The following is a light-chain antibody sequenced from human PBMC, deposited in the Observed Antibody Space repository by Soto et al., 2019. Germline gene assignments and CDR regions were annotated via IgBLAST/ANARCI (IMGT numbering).Light chain of an antibody. CDR3: NSYTNSSAVV. J-gene: IGLJ2*01. Sequence: QSVLTRPASVSGSPGQSIAMSGAGTRDDIGAYDYVSWYQQHPGNAPKLLVYEVTNRPSGVSDRFSGPKSGNTASLTISGLQAEDEADYYCNSYTNSSAVVFGGGTKVTVL. V-gene: IGLV2-14*01. CDR2: EVT. CDR1: RDDIGAYDY.